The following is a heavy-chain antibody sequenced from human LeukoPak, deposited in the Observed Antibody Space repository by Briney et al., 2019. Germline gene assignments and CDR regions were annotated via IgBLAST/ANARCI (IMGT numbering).Heavy chain of an antibody. Sequence: SETLSLTCTVSGDPISSHYWSWLRQPPGKGLEGLGYIYYSGSTNYNPSLKSRVTISVDTSKNQFSLKLSSVTAADTAVYYCARVLAVAVPTNWFDPWGQGTLVTVSS. CDR1: GDPISSHY. CDR2: IYYSGST. D-gene: IGHD6-19*01. J-gene: IGHJ5*02. CDR3: ARVLAVAVPTNWFDP. V-gene: IGHV4-59*11.